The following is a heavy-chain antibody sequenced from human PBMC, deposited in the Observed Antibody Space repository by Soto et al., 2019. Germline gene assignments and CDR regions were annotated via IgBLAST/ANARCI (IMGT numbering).Heavy chain of an antibody. CDR3: ARTPSIVGAYFDY. V-gene: IGHV3-11*06. CDR2: ISSSSSYT. D-gene: IGHD1-26*01. CDR1: GFTFSDYY. Sequence: QVQLVESGGGLVKPGGSLRLSCAASGFTFSDYYMSWIRQAPGKGLEWVSYISSSSSYTNYADSVKGRFTISRDNAKNSLYLQMNSLRAEDTAVYYCARTPSIVGAYFDYWGQGTLVTVSS. J-gene: IGHJ4*02.